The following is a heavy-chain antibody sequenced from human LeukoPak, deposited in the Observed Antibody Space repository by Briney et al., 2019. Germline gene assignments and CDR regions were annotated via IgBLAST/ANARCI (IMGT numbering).Heavy chain of an antibody. Sequence: PSETLSLTCAVYGGSFSGYYWSWIRQPPGKGLEWIGEINRSGSTNYNPSLKSRVTISVDTSKNQFSLKLSSVTAADTAVYYCAREPSAYCGGDCYSPDAFDIWGQGTMVTVSS. D-gene: IGHD2-21*02. V-gene: IGHV4-34*01. CDR2: INRSGST. CDR1: GGSFSGYY. J-gene: IGHJ3*02. CDR3: AREPSAYCGGDCYSPDAFDI.